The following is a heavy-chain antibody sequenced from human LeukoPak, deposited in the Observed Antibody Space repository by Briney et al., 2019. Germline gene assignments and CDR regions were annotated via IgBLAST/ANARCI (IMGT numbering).Heavy chain of an antibody. J-gene: IGHJ6*03. CDR2: IYPTGNT. CDR3: ARLKFYDSTGYSPGYYMDV. CDR1: GGAIISYY. V-gene: IGHV4-4*07. D-gene: IGHD3-22*01. Sequence: SETLSLTCSVSGGAIISYYWSWIRPPAGKGPEWIGRIYPTGNTDYNPSLKTRVTMSRDLSKKQFSLRLRSVTAADTAVYYCARLKFYDSTGYSPGYYMDVWGKGTAVTVSS.